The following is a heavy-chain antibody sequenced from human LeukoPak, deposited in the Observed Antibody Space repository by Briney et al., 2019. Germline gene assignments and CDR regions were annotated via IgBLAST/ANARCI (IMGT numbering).Heavy chain of an antibody. CDR3: AKGHSGSYFVLDY. CDR1: GFTFSSYA. D-gene: IGHD1-26*01. V-gene: IGHV3-30*04. J-gene: IGHJ4*02. CDR2: ISYDGSNK. Sequence: PGRSLRLSCAASGFTFSSYAMHWVRQAPGKGLEWVAVISYDGSNKYYADSVKGRFTISRDNSKNTLYLQMNSLRAEDTAVYYCAKGHSGSYFVLDYWGQGTLVTVSS.